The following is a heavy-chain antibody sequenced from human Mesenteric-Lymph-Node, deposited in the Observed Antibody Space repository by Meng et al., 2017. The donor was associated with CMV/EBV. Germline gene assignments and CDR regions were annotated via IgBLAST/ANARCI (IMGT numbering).Heavy chain of an antibody. Sequence: EVQLVESGGXLVKPGGSXRLSCAGSGFTFSSYSMNWVRQAPGKGLEWVSSISSSSSYIYYADSVKGRFTISRDNAKNSLYLQMNSLRAEDTAVYYCARVSLAAAGTFWFDPWGQGTLVTVSS. D-gene: IGHD6-13*01. CDR2: ISSSSSYI. V-gene: IGHV3-21*01. CDR3: ARVSLAAAGTFWFDP. CDR1: GFTFSSYS. J-gene: IGHJ5*02.